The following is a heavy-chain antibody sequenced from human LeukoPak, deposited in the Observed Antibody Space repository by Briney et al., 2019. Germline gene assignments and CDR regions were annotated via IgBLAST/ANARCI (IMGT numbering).Heavy chain of an antibody. CDR2: IIPIIGPP. CDR1: GGSFSTYA. D-gene: IGHD5-12*01. V-gene: IGHV1-69*06. CDR3: ARQGWWLRSIPGRSDYYYYMDV. J-gene: IGHJ6*03. Sequence: SVKVSCKASGGSFSTYAISGVRQAPGQGLEWMGGIIPIIGPPNYAQKFQGGVTITADKSTTTAYMELSSLRSEDTGVYYCARQGWWLRSIPGRSDYYYYMDVWGKGTTVTVSS.